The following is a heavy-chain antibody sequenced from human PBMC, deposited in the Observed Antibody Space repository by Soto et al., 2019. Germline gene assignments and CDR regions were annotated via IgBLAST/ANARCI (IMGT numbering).Heavy chain of an antibody. J-gene: IGHJ4*02. D-gene: IGHD5-18*01. Sequence: GASVKVSCKASGYTFTGYYMHWVRQAPGQGLEWMGWINPNSGGTNYAQKFQGWVTMTRDTSISTAYMELSRLRSDDTAVYYCARAEAAMAPYYFDYWGQGTLVTVSS. CDR1: GYTFTGYY. CDR3: ARAEAAMAPYYFDY. CDR2: INPNSGGT. V-gene: IGHV1-2*04.